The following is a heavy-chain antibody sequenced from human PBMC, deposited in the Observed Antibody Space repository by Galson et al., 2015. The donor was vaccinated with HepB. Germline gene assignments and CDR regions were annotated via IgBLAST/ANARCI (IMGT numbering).Heavy chain of an antibody. V-gene: IGHV3-7*03. Sequence: SLRLSCAASGFTFSSYWMSWVRQAPGKGLEWVANIKQDGSEKYYVDSVKGRFTISRDNAKNSLYLQMNSLRAEDTAVYYCARPSIGSSYQPGWDYWGQGTLVTVSS. CDR1: GFTFSSYW. CDR3: ARPSIGSSYQPGWDY. D-gene: IGHD6-13*01. J-gene: IGHJ4*02. CDR2: IKQDGSEK.